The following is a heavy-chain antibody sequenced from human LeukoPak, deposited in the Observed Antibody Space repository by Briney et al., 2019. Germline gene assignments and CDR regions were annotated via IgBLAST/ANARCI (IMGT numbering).Heavy chain of an antibody. CDR2: ISAYNGNT. CDR1: GYTFTIYG. V-gene: IGHV1-18*01. CDR3: ARGPHTWYYDFWSGSEGWFDP. D-gene: IGHD3-3*01. Sequence: ASVKVSCKASGYTFTIYGISWVRQAPGQGLEWMGWISAYNGNTNYAQKLQGRVTMTTDTSTSTAYMELRSLRSDDTAVYYCARGPHTWYYDFWSGSEGWFDPWGQGTLVTVSS. J-gene: IGHJ5*02.